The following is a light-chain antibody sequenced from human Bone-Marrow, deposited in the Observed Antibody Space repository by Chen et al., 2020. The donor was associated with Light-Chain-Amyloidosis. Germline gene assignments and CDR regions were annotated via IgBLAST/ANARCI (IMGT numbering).Light chain of an antibody. CDR2: GAS. V-gene: IGKV3-15*01. CDR3: QKYGSSYT. CDR1: QSVSSN. Sequence: EIVMTQSPATLSVSPGERATLSCRASQSVSSNLAWYQQKPGQAPRLLIYGASTRATGIPASFSGSGSGTEFTLTISRLEPEDFAVYYCQKYGSSYTFGQGTKVEIK. J-gene: IGKJ2*01.